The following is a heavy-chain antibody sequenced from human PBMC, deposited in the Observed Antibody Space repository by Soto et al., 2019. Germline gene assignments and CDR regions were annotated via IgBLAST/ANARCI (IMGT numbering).Heavy chain of an antibody. V-gene: IGHV1-2*02. D-gene: IGHD4-4*01. CDR2: INPNSGGT. J-gene: IGHJ6*01. CDR1: GYTFTGYY. Sequence: GASVKVSCKASGYTFTGYYMHWVRQAPGQGLEWMGWINPNSGGTNYAQKFQGRVTMTRDTSISTAYMELSRLRSDDTAVYYCARDSLDYSDYYFYYGMGVWGHVTTVTVS. CDR3: ARDSLDYSDYYFYYGMGV.